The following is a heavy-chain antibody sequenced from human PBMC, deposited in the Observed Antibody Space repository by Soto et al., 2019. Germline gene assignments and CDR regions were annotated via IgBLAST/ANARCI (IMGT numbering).Heavy chain of an antibody. CDR1: GYTFTSYD. D-gene: IGHD3-16*02. CDR3: ARGKFYYDYIWGSYRLDAFAI. Sequence: ASVKVSCKASGYTFTSYDINWVRQATGQGLEWMGWMNPNSGNTGYAQKFQGRVTMTRNTSISTAYMELSSLRSEDTAVYYCARGKFYYDYIWGSYRLDAFAIWGQGTMVTVSS. V-gene: IGHV1-8*01. J-gene: IGHJ3*02. CDR2: MNPNSGNT.